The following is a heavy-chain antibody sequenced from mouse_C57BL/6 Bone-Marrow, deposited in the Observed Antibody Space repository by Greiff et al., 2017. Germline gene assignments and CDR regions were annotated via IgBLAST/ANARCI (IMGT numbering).Heavy chain of an antibody. Sequence: QVQLQQPGAELVKPGASVKLSCKASGYTFTSYWMHWVKQRPGQGLAWIGMIHPNSGSTNYNEKFKSKATLTVDKSSSTAYMQLSSLTSEDTAVYYCNHYYGSSYGAYWGQGTLVTVSA. V-gene: IGHV1-64*01. CDR3: NHYYGSSYGAY. J-gene: IGHJ3*01. CDR2: IHPNSGST. D-gene: IGHD1-1*01. CDR1: GYTFTSYW.